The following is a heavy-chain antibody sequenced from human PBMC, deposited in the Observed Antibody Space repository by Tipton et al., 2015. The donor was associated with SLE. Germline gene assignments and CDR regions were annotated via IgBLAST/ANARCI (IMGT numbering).Heavy chain of an antibody. J-gene: IGHJ3*02. V-gene: IGHV3-30*18. CDR3: AKVLWAGGTFGVDVLDI. D-gene: IGHD3/OR15-3a*01. CDR1: GFDFWSYG. CDR2: ISYDESDK. Sequence: SLRLSCAASGFDFWSYGMHWVRQAPGKGLEWVAVISYDESDKYYVDSVKGRFTISRDNSKNILYLQMTSLRPEDTALYYCAKVLWAGGTFGVDVLDIWGQGTKVTVSS.